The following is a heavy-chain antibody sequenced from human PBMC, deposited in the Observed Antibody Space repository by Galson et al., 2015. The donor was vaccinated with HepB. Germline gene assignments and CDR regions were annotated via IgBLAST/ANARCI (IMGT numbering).Heavy chain of an antibody. Sequence: ETLSLTCGVSGGPFNSYHWTWVRQSPGKGLEWIGEISQSGSAEYNPSLKSRVTIWVDTSKNQFSLNMSSVTAADTAVYYCTRGTANYYYYYYGVDVWGQGTTVTVSS. D-gene: IGHD5-18*01. CDR2: ISQSGSA. CDR1: GGPFNSYH. J-gene: IGHJ6*02. V-gene: IGHV4-34*01. CDR3: TRGTANYYYYYYGVDV.